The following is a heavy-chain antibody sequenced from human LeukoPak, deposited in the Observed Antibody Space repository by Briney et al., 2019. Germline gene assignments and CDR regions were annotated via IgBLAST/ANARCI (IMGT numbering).Heavy chain of an antibody. V-gene: IGHV3-23*01. CDR3: AKGYCSSTSCSLVDY. CDR2: ISGSGGST. Sequence: PGGSLRLSCAASGFTFSSYAMSWVRQAPGKGLEWVSAISGSGGSTYYADSVKGRFTISRDNSKNTLYLQMNSLRAEDTAVYYCAKGYCSSTSCSLVDYWGQGTLVTVSS. CDR1: GFTFSSYA. D-gene: IGHD2-2*01. J-gene: IGHJ4*02.